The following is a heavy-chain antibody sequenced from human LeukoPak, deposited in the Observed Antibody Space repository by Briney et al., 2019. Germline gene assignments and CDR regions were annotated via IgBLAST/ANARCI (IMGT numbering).Heavy chain of an antibody. V-gene: IGHV4-59*01. CDR2: IYYCGNT. J-gene: IGHJ3*02. CDR1: GGSISGYY. Sequence: PSETLSLTFTVSGGSISGYYWSWIRQPPGKGLQWSGYIYYCGNTNYNPSLRGRATISIDTTKNQCSLKLTSVTAADTAVYYCARDRNDAFDIWGQGTMVTVSS. CDR3: ARDRNDAFDI.